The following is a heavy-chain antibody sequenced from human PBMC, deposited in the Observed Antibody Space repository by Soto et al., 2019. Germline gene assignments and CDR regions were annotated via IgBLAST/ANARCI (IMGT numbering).Heavy chain of an antibody. Sequence: QVQLLESGGGVVQPGRSLRLSCAASGFTFGTYGMHWVRQAPGNGLEWVAAISYDGTTKYYADSVKGRFTTSRDNSKNALYLQMNSLRAEDTVLYYCAKDTGNYRVGDYWGQGTLVTVSS. V-gene: IGHV3-30*18. CDR3: AKDTGNYRVGDY. J-gene: IGHJ4*02. D-gene: IGHD1-7*01. CDR2: ISYDGTTK. CDR1: GFTFGTYG.